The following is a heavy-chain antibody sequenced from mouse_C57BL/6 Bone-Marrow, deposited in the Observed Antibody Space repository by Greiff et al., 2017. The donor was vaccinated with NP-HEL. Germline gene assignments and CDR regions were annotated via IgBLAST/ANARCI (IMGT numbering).Heavy chain of an antibody. Sequence: QVHVKQPGAELVRPGTSVKLSCKASGYTFTSYWMHWVKQRPGQGLEWIGVIDPSDSYTNYNQKFKGKATLTVDTSSSTAYMQLSSLTSEDSAVYYCARVSTMVKWVAYWGQGTLVTVSA. V-gene: IGHV1-59*01. CDR3: ARVSTMVKWVAY. CDR1: GYTFTSYW. CDR2: IDPSDSYT. D-gene: IGHD2-2*01. J-gene: IGHJ3*01.